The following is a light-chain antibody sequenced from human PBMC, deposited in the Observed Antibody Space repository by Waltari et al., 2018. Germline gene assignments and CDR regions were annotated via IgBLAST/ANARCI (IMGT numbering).Light chain of an antibody. J-gene: IGKJ4*01. CDR3: QQYDASSVT. Sequence: CRASPSISGSLLAGYQQKPGQAPKLLMYGGSSRATAIPDRFSGSGSGTDFTLTISRLEPEDFAVYYCQQYDASSVTFGGGTKVEIK. CDR1: PSISGSL. V-gene: IGKV3-20*01. CDR2: GGS.